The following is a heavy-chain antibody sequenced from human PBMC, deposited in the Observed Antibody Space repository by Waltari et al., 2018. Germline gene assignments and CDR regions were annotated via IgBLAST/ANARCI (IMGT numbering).Heavy chain of an antibody. V-gene: IGHV3-66*01. CDR2: IYSGGST. J-gene: IGHJ5*01. D-gene: IGHD6-19*01. CDR1: GFTVSSNY. CDR3: ARDRSGWFDY. Sequence: EVQLVESGGGLVQPGGSLRLSCAASGFTVSSNYMSWVRQAPGKGLEWVSVIYSGGSTYYADSGKGRFTISRDNSKNTLYLQMNSLRAEDTAVDYCARDRSGWFDYWGQGTLVTVSS.